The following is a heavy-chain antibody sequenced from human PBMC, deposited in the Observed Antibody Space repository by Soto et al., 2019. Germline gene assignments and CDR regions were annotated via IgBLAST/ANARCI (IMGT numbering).Heavy chain of an antibody. Sequence: SGPTLVNPTQTLTLTCTFSGFSLTTSGVGVGWIRQPPGKALEWLALIYWNDDKAYSPSLKSRLTITKDTSKNQVVLTMTNMDPVDTATYYCARIPDYGDYRWFDYWGQGTLVTVSS. CDR2: IYWNDDK. V-gene: IGHV2-5*01. CDR3: ARIPDYGDYRWFDY. D-gene: IGHD4-17*01. J-gene: IGHJ4*02. CDR1: GFSLTTSGVG.